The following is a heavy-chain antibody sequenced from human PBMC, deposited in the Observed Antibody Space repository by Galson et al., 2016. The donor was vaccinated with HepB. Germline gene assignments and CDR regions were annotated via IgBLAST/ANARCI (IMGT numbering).Heavy chain of an antibody. J-gene: IGHJ4*02. CDR2: ISASGGST. CDR3: AKATLVATITAFDY. CDR1: GFIFSHYW. Sequence: SLRLSCAASGFIFSHYWMHWVRQAPGKGLEWVSAISASGGSTYYADSVKGRFTVSRDNSKNTLFLQMNSLRAEDTAVYYCAKATLVATITAFDYWGQGTLVTVSS. D-gene: IGHD5-12*01. V-gene: IGHV3-23*01.